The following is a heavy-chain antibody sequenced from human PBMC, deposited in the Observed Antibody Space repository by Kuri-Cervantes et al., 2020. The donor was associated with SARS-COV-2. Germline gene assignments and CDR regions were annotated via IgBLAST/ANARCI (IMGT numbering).Heavy chain of an antibody. CDR3: ARWGVYYFDY. Sequence: GGSLRLSCAVYGGSFSGYYWSWIRQPPGKGLEWVANIKQDGSEKYYVDSVKGRFTISRDNAKNSLYLQMNSLRAEDTAVYYCARWGVYYFDYWGQGTLVTVSS. CDR2: IKQDGSEK. V-gene: IGHV3-7*01. CDR1: GGSFSGYY. J-gene: IGHJ4*02. D-gene: IGHD3-16*01.